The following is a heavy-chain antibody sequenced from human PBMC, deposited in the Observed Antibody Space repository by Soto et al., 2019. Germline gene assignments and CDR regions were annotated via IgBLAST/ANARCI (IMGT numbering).Heavy chain of an antibody. J-gene: IGHJ4*02. Sequence: QVTLKESGPVLVKPTETLTLTCTVSGVSLRMGVSWIRQPPGKALEWLGHIFSNDEKAYSTSLKSRVTISKDTSNSQVLLTMTNMDPLDTGTYYCVRLEVGDGYNYYFDYWGQGTLVTVSS. CDR3: VRLEVGDGYNYYFDY. D-gene: IGHD5-12*01. CDR1: GVSLRMG. V-gene: IGHV2-26*01. CDR2: IFSNDEK.